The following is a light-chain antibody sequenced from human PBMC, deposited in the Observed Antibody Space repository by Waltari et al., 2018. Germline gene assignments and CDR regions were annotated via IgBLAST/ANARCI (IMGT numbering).Light chain of an antibody. CDR1: QSINKA. CDR2: AAS. V-gene: IGKV1-39*01. CDR3: QQSFNSPRT. J-gene: IGKJ1*01. Sequence: DIQMTQSPPSLSASVGDRVTITCRASQSINKALNWYRLRPGQAPELLIYAASSLPRGAPSRFSGSGSGTDFTLTISSLESEDFATYYCQQSFNSPRTFGQGTKVDI.